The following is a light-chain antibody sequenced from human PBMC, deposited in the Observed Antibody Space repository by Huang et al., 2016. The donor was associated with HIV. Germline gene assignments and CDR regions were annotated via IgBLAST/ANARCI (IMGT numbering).Light chain of an antibody. CDR2: AAS. Sequence: AIQMTQSPSSLSASVGDRVTITCRASQGIRNDLDWYQHKPGQAPKVLIYAASNLQSGSPSRFSGSGSGTEFTLTITSLQPEDFATYYCLQHYNFPRTFGQGTKVELK. CDR3: LQHYNFPRT. CDR1: QGIRND. J-gene: IGKJ1*01. V-gene: IGKV1-6*01.